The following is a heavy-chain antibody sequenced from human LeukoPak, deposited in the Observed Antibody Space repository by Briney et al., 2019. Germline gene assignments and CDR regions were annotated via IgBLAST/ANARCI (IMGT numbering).Heavy chain of an antibody. CDR3: ARMASRYYYGSGSSNWFDP. J-gene: IGHJ5*02. CDR1: GYTFTGYY. D-gene: IGHD3-10*01. V-gene: IGHV1-2*02. CDR2: INPNSGGT. Sequence: GASVKVSCKASGYTFTGYYMHWVRQAPGRGLEWMGWINPNSGGTNYAQKFQGRVTMTRDTSISTAYMELSRLRSDDTAVYYCARMASRYYYGSGSSNWFDPWGQGTLVTVSS.